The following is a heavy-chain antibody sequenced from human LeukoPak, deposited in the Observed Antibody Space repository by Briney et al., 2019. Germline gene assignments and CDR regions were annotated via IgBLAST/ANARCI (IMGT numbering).Heavy chain of an antibody. CDR2: IYYSGST. CDR1: GGSISSSSYY. V-gene: IGHV4-39*07. J-gene: IGHJ5*02. D-gene: IGHD3-10*01. CDR3: ARVVWFGDPPGGWFDP. Sequence: SETLSLTCTVSGGSISSSSYYWGWIRKPPGKGLEWIGSIYYSGSTYYNPSLKSRVTISVDTSKNQFSLKLSSVTAADTAVYYYARVVWFGDPPGGWFDPWGQGTLVTVSS.